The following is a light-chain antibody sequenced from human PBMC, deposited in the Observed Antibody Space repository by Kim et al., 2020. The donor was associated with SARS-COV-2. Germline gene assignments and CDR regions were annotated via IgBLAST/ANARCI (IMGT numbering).Light chain of an antibody. Sequence: EIVMTQSPATLSVSPGERATLSCTASQSVNSNIAWYQQKPGQAPTLLIYGASSRATGTPARFSGSGSGTEFTLTISSLQAEDFALYYCQQYNNWRPLTFGQGTRLGIK. V-gene: IGKV3-15*01. J-gene: IGKJ5*01. CDR2: GAS. CDR3: QQYNNWRPLT. CDR1: QSVNSN.